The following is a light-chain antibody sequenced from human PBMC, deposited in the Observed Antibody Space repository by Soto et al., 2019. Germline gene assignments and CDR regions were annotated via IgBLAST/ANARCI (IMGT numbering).Light chain of an antibody. J-gene: IGKJ4*01. CDR2: WAS. Sequence: IVMTQSPDSLALSLGERATINCKSSQSVLYSSNNKNYLAWYQQKPGQPPKLLIYWASARQSGVPDRFGGSGSGTNFTLTISSLQAADVAVYYCQQYYTTPLTFGGGTKVEIK. CDR3: QQYYTTPLT. V-gene: IGKV4-1*01. CDR1: QSVLYSSNNKNY.